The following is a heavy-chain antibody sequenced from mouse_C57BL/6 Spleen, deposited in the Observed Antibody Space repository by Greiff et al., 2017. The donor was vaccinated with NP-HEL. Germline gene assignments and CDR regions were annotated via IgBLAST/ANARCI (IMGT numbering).Heavy chain of an antibody. V-gene: IGHV5-4*01. CDR1: GFTFSSYA. D-gene: IGHD2-3*01. Sequence: EVNLVESGGGLVKPGGSLKLSCAASGFTFSSYAMSWVRQTPEKRLEWVATISDGGSYTYYPDNVKGRFTISRDNAKNNLYLQMSHLKSEDTAMYYCARDGDGYYYFDYWGQGTTLTVSS. CDR2: ISDGGSYT. CDR3: ARDGDGYYYFDY. J-gene: IGHJ2*01.